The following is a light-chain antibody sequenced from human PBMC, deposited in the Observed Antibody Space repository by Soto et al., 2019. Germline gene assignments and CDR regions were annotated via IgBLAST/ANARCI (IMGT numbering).Light chain of an antibody. V-gene: IGKV3-11*01. Sequence: EIVLTQSPATLSLSPGERATLSCRASQSVNNYLAWYQQKPGQAPRLLIYDASNRATGIPARFSGSGSGTDFTLTISSLEPEDFAVYYCHQRTTVPPGMYTFGQGTKLEIK. J-gene: IGKJ2*01. CDR3: HQRTTVPPGMYT. CDR1: QSVNNY. CDR2: DAS.